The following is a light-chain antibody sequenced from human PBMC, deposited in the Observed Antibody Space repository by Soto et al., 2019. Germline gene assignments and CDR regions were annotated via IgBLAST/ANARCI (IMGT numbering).Light chain of an antibody. CDR3: QRYNSAPLT. CDR2: AAS. CDR1: QGSSNY. J-gene: IGKJ3*01. Sequence: DVQMTQSPSSLSASVGDRVTITCRASQGSSNYLAWYQQKPGKVPKLLIYAASTLQSGVPSRLSGGGSGTDSTLTISSLQPGDVAIYYCQRYNSAPLTFCPGTKVAI. V-gene: IGKV1-27*01.